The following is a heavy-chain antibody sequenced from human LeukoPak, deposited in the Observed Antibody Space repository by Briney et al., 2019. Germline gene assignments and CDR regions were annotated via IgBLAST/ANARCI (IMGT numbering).Heavy chain of an antibody. CDR2: FDPEDGET. CDR3: ATVGTYYYDSSGFWYFDL. V-gene: IGHV1-24*01. D-gene: IGHD3-22*01. Sequence: GASVKVSCKVSGYTLTELSMHWERQAPGKGLEWMGGFDPEDGETIYAQKFQGRVTMTEDTSTDTAYMELSSLRSEDTAVYYCATVGTYYYDSSGFWYFDLWGRGTLVTVSS. CDR1: GYTLTELS. J-gene: IGHJ2*01.